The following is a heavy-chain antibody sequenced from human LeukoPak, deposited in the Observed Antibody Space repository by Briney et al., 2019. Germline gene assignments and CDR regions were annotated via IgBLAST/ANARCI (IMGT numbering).Heavy chain of an antibody. D-gene: IGHD3-22*01. Sequence: ASVKVSCKASGYTFTGYYMHWVRQAPGQGLEWMGWINPNSGGTNYAQKFQGRVTMTRDTSISTAYMELSRLRSDDTAVYYCARDRRTMIVVAAEAFDIWGQGTMVTVSS. CDR3: ARDRRTMIVVAAEAFDI. J-gene: IGHJ3*02. CDR2: INPNSGGT. CDR1: GYTFTGYY. V-gene: IGHV1-2*02.